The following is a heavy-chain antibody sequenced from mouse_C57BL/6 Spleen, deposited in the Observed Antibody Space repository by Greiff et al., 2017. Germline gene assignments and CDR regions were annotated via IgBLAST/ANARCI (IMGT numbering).Heavy chain of an antibody. V-gene: IGHV1-15*01. CDR1: GYTFTDYE. J-gene: IGHJ4*01. D-gene: IGHD2-1*01. Sequence: LQQSGAELVRPGASVTLSCKASGYTFTDYEMHWVKQTPVHGLEWIGAIDPETGGTAYNQKFKGKAILTADKSSSTAYMELRSLTSEDSAVYYCTRGGIYYGNYSAMDYWGQGTSVTVSS. CDR2: IDPETGGT. CDR3: TRGGIYYGNYSAMDY.